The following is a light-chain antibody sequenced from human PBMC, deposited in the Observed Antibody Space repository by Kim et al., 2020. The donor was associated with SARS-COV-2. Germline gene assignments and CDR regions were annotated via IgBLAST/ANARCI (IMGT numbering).Light chain of an antibody. Sequence: GQSVTISSTGTSSDGGGYNYVPWYQQHPGKAPKLMIYEVNRRPSGVPDRFSGTKSGNTASLTVSGLQAEDEADYYCSSYAGSNNLVFGGGTQLTVL. V-gene: IGLV2-8*01. CDR2: EVN. CDR1: SSDGGGYNY. J-gene: IGLJ2*01. CDR3: SSYAGSNNLV.